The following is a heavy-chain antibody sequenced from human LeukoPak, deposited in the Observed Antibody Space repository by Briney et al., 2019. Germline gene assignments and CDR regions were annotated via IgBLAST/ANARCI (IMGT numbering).Heavy chain of an antibody. CDR2: INEDGTSA. V-gene: IGHV3-74*01. CDR1: GFCFSVYW. J-gene: IGHJ4*02. CDR3: ARVPTNSYGFGQ. D-gene: IGHD5-18*01. Sequence: GGSLRLSCAASGFCFSVYWMHWVRQAPGKGLVWVAHINEDGTSASHADSVKGRFTISRDNAKNTLYLQMNSLTVEDTAVYYCARVPTNSYGFGQWGQGSLVTVSS.